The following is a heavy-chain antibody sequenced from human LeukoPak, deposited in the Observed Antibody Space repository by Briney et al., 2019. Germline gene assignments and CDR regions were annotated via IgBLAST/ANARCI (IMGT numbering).Heavy chain of an antibody. Sequence: GGSLRLSCAASGFTFSNAWMSWVRQAPGKGLEWVGRIKSKTDGGTTDYAAPVKGRFTISRDDSKNTLYLQMNSLKTEDTAVYYCTTDVFTFGGVIVEDYWGQGTLVTVSS. CDR2: IKSKTDGGTT. D-gene: IGHD3-16*02. CDR3: TTDVFTFGGVIVEDY. J-gene: IGHJ4*02. CDR1: GFTFSNAW. V-gene: IGHV3-15*01.